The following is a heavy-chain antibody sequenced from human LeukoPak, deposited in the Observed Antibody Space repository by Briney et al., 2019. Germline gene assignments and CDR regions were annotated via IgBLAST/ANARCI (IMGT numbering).Heavy chain of an antibody. CDR1: GGSISSYY. CDR3: ARAAMGGVNYYYYYYMDV. J-gene: IGHJ6*03. D-gene: IGHD5-18*01. CDR2: IYYSGST. V-gene: IGHV4-59*01. Sequence: SETLSLTCTVSGGSISSYYWSWIRQPPGKGLEWIGYIYYSGSTNYNPSLKSRVTISVDTSKNQFSLKLSSVTAADTAVYYCARAAMGGVNYYYYYYMDVWGKGTTFTVSS.